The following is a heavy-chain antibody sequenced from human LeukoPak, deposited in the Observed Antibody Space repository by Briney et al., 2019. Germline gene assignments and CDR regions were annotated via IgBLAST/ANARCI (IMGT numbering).Heavy chain of an antibody. CDR3: ASGQVRATGADCYFDL. CDR2: IYYTGRT. D-gene: IGHD2-21*02. J-gene: IGHJ4*02. Sequence: SETQSLTCAVSGGSLTSGGYFWSWIRQHPGKDLEWIGYIYYTGRTYFNPSLKSRLTISLDTSKNQFSLKLTSVTAADTAVYYCASGQVRATGADCYFDLLRRATLVTVSS. CDR1: GGSLTSGGYF. V-gene: IGHV4-31*11.